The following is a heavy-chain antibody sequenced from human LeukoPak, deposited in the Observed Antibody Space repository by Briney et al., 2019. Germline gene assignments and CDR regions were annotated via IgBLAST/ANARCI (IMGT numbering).Heavy chain of an antibody. V-gene: IGHV3-23*01. Sequence: GGSLRLSCAASGFTFRIYAMSWVRQAPGEGLEWVSAISDSGGDTYHADSVKGRFTISRDNSKNTLYLQMSSLRVEDSAIYYCAKGSADGRPYFFYYWGQGILVTVSS. CDR3: AKGSADGRPYFFYY. CDR2: ISDSGGDT. J-gene: IGHJ4*02. D-gene: IGHD2-15*01. CDR1: GFTFRIYA.